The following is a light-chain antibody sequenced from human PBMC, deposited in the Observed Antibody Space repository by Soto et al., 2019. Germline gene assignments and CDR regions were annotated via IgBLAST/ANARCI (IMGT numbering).Light chain of an antibody. CDR1: QSISSK. CDR3: QEYNNWHPIT. Sequence: EIVMTQSPATLSVSPGERATLSCRASQSISSKLAWYQQKPGQAPRLLIYGASTRATGIPVRFSGSGSGTEFTLTITSLQSEDFAVYYCQEYNNWHPITFGGGTKVEI. V-gene: IGKV3-15*01. CDR2: GAS. J-gene: IGKJ4*01.